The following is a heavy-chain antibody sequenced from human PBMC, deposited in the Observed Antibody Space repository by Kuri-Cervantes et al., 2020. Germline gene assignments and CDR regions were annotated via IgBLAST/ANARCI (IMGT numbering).Heavy chain of an antibody. CDR3: ASPSWGSSGWYPTDY. J-gene: IGHJ4*02. D-gene: IGHD6-19*01. V-gene: IGHV1-3*01. CDR2: ISAGNGNT. CDR1: GYPFTGYA. Sequence: ASVKVSCKASGYPFTGYAIHWVRQSPGQTLEWMGWISAGNGNTQYSQTFQGRVTLTRDTSASTAYMELSSLRPDDTAVYFCASPSWGSSGWYPTDYWGLGTLVTVSS.